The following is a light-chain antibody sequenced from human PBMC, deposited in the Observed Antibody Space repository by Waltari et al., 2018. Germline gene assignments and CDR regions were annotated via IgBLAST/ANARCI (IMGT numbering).Light chain of an antibody. J-gene: IGKJ3*01. CDR1: ESVSRN. CDR3: HQRSSWALT. Sequence: EIVLTQSPATLSLSPGERATLSCRASESVSRNLAWYQQKPGQAPRILMYDAATRATDIPARFSASGSGTDYTLTISSLETEDFAVYYCHQRSSWALTFGPGTKVDFK. CDR2: DAA. V-gene: IGKV3D-11*03.